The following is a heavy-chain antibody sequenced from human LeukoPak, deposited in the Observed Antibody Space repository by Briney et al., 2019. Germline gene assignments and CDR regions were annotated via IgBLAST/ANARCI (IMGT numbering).Heavy chain of an antibody. CDR2: ISGSGGST. CDR1: GFTFSSYA. J-gene: IGHJ6*03. Sequence: GGSLRLSCAASGFTFSSYAMSWVRQAPGKGLEWVSAISGSGGSTYYADSVKGRFTISRDNSKNTLYLQMNSLRVEETAVYYCAKGGDTTYYYYYYMDVWGKGTTVTVSS. V-gene: IGHV3-23*01. CDR3: AKGGDTTYYYYYYMDV. D-gene: IGHD5-18*01.